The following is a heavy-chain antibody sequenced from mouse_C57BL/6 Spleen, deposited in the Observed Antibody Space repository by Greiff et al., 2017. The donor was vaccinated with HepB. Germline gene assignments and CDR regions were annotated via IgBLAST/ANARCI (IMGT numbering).Heavy chain of an antibody. CDR2: INPNNGGT. J-gene: IGHJ3*01. CDR1: GYTFTDYN. CDR3: ARGGYDYDKGFAY. D-gene: IGHD2-4*01. V-gene: IGHV1-18*01. Sequence: VQLQQSGPELVKPGASVKIPCKASGYTFTDYNMDWVKQSHGKSLEWIGDINPNNGGTIYNQKFKGKATLTVDKSSSTAYMELRSLTSEDTAVYYCARGGYDYDKGFAYWGQGTLVTVSA.